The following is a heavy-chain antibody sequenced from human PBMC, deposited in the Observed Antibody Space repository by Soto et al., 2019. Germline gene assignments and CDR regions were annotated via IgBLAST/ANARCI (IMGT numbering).Heavy chain of an antibody. D-gene: IGHD3-10*01. CDR1: GFTFSNAW. J-gene: IGHJ4*02. Sequence: GGSLRLSCAASGFTFSNAWMNWVRQAPGKGLEWVGRIKSKTDGGTTDYAAPVKGRFTISRDDSKNTLYLQMNSLKTEDTAVYYCTTGPSNGFIWFGEFIRNSEPPYFDYWGQGTLVTVSS. CDR3: TTGPSNGFIWFGEFIRNSEPPYFDY. CDR2: IKSKTDGGTT. V-gene: IGHV3-15*07.